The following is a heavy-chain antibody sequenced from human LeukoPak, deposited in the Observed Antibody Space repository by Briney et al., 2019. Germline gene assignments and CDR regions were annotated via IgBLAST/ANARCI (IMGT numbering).Heavy chain of an antibody. D-gene: IGHD5-12*01. V-gene: IGHV4-59*01. CDR2: IYYSGST. CDR3: ARDGLGGYSGYDIDAFDI. J-gene: IGHJ3*02. Sequence: SETLSLTCAVYGGSFSSYYWSWIRQPPGKGLEWIGYIYYSGSTNYNPSLKSRVTISVDTSKNQFSLKLSSVTAADTAVYCCARDGLGGYSGYDIDAFDIWGQGTIVTVSS. CDR1: GGSFSSYY.